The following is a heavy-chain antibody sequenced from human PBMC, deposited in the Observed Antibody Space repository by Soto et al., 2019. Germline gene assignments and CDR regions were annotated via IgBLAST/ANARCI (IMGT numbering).Heavy chain of an antibody. J-gene: IGHJ6*02. CDR2: IDQNGIT. CDR1: GGSISSSKW. V-gene: IGHV4-4*02. CDR3: VRMNRDYYYYGMDV. Sequence: LSLTCDVSGGSISSSKWWTWVRQPPGKGLEWIGKIDQNGITNYNPSLESRVTISKDKSTNQLFLNLTSVTAADTAMYYCVRMNRDYYYYGMDVWGQGTTVTVSS.